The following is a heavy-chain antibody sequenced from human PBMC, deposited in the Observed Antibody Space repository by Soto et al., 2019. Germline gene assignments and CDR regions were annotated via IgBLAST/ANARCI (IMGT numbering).Heavy chain of an antibody. Sequence: SETLSLTCTVSGGSVSSGNYYWSWIRQPPGKGLDWIGYIYFTGSTSYNPSLKSRVTMSLDTSKNQFSLKLNSVTAADTAVYYCARMSVTMRNWFDPWGQGTLVTSPQ. CDR3: ARMSVTMRNWFDP. J-gene: IGHJ5*02. V-gene: IGHV4-61*01. D-gene: IGHD3-22*01. CDR1: GGSVSSGNYY. CDR2: IYFTGST.